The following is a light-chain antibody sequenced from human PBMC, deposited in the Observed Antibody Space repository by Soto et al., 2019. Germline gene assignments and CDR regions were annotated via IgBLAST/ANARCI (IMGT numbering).Light chain of an antibody. CDR1: QSISSW. Sequence: DIQMTQSPSTLSASVGDRVTITCRASQSISSWLAWYQQKPGKAPKLLIYDASSLESGVPSRFSGSGSGTEFTLPISSLQPDDFATYYCQQYSSYSGTFGQGTKV. CDR3: QQYSSYSGT. V-gene: IGKV1-5*01. J-gene: IGKJ1*01. CDR2: DAS.